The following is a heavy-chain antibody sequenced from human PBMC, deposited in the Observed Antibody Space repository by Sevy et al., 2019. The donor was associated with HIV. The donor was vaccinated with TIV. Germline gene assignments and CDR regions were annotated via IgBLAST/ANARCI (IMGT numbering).Heavy chain of an antibody. V-gene: IGHV3-7*01. Sequence: GGSLRLSCAASGFTFSRYWMTWVRQAPGKGLEWVANIKQDESEKYYVDSVKGRFTISRDNAKNSLYLQMNSLRADDTADYFCARAEQVTMLVVFGGLYFDSWGQGTLVTVSS. D-gene: IGHD3-22*01. CDR3: ARAEQVTMLVVFGGLYFDS. CDR2: IKQDESEK. J-gene: IGHJ4*02. CDR1: GFTFSRYW.